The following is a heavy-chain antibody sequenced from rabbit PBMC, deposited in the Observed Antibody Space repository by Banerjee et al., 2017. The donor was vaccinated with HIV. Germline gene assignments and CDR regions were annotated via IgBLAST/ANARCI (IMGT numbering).Heavy chain of an antibody. Sequence: QLKETGGGLVQPGGSLTLSCKASGFDFSSYYMSWVRQAPGKGLEWIGIIYAGKGSTDYASWVNGRFTISSDNAQNTVDLQMNSLTAADTATYFCARDYRAPGYGWSTRLDLWGPGTLVTVS. V-gene: IGHV1S7*01. CDR2: IYAGKGST. CDR1: GFDFSSYY. D-gene: IGHD7-1*01. J-gene: IGHJ3*01. CDR3: ARDYRAPGYGWSTRLDL.